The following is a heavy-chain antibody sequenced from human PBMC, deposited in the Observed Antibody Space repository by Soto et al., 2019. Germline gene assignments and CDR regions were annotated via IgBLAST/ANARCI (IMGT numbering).Heavy chain of an antibody. CDR1: GFSFSRSG. CDR2: IWYDGRNQ. J-gene: IGHJ3*02. CDR3: ASIPVTNGFDI. V-gene: IGHV3-33*01. D-gene: IGHD4-17*01. Sequence: QVQLVESGGGVVQPGKSLRLSCVASGFSFSRSGMHWIRQHPGKGLDWLALIWYDGRNQYYLDSVKDRFTIFRDNSKNTLYQQMNSLRAEDTAVYYCASIPVTNGFDIWGQGTMVTVSS.